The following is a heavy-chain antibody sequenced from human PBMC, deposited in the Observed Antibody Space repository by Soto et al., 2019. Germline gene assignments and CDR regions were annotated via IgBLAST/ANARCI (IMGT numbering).Heavy chain of an antibody. CDR3: ARTDDYVWSGYLDPLDC. Sequence: SETLSLTCTVSGGSVSSGSYYWSWIRQPPGKGLEWIGYIYYSGSTNYNPSLKSRVTISVDTSKNQFSLKLSSVTAADTAVYYCARTDDYVWSGYLDPLDCWGQGTMVTV. J-gene: IGHJ3*01. V-gene: IGHV4-61*01. CDR2: IYYSGST. D-gene: IGHD3-3*01. CDR1: GGSVSSGSYY.